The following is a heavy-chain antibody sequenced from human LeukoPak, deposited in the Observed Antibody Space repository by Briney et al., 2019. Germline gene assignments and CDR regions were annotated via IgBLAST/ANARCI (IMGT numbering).Heavy chain of an antibody. Sequence: PSETLSLTCTVSGGSISSGSYYWGWIRQPPGKGLEWIGSSYYSGSTYYNPSLNRRVTISVDTSKNQFALKLSSVTAADTAVYYCARRINAPGGGYCYGMDVWGQGTTVTVSS. D-gene: IGHD1-14*01. J-gene: IGHJ6*02. CDR3: ARRINAPGGGYCYGMDV. V-gene: IGHV4-39*06. CDR1: GGSISSGSYY. CDR2: SYYSGST.